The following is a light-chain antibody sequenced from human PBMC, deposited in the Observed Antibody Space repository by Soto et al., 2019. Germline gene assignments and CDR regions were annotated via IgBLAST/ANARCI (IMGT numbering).Light chain of an antibody. J-gene: IGKJ5*01. V-gene: IGKV3-20*01. CDR3: QQYGSSPPIT. Sequence: IVLTQSPGTLSLSPGERATLSCMDIQSVSSSYLAWYQQKPGQAPRLLIYGASSRATGIPDRFSGSGSGTDFTLTISRLEPEDFAVYYCQQYGSSPPITFGQGTRLEIK. CDR1: QSVSSSY. CDR2: GAS.